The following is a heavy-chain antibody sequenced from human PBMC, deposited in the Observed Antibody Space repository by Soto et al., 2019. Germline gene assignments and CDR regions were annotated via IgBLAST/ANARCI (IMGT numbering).Heavy chain of an antibody. CDR2: INWNDDK. CDR1: GFSLSSTGVG. Sequence: QITLKESGPTLVKVTQTVTLTCTFSGFSLSSTGVGVGWIRQPPGKALEGLALINWNDDKRYNPSLKSRLTITKDTSKNKVVRTMTNMDPVDTATYYYARSGHNSGFFYYDYWGQGTLVTVSS. J-gene: IGHJ4*02. CDR3: ARSGHNSGFFYYDY. V-gene: IGHV2-5*01. D-gene: IGHD3-22*01.